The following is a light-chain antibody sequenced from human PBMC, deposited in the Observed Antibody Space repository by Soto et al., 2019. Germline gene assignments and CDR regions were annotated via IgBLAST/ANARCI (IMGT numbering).Light chain of an antibody. Sequence: MTQSPSTLSGSVGDRVTITCMSSARLLHKNGYNYVDWYMQKPGQSPQLLIYLGSNRASGVPDRFSGSGSDTYFTLEISRVEADDVGVYYCMQPLENFRTFGQGTKVDIK. CDR3: MQPLENFRT. V-gene: IGKV2-28*01. J-gene: IGKJ1*01. CDR1: ARLLHKNGYNY. CDR2: LGS.